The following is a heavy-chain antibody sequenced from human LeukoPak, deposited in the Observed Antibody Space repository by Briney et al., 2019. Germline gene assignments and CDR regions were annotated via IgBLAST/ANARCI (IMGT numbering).Heavy chain of an antibody. CDR2: ISFDGSNK. V-gene: IGHV3-30*14. J-gene: IGHJ4*02. D-gene: IGHD6-13*01. CDR1: GFTFSSYV. Sequence: GGSLRLSCAASGFTFSSYVMHWVRQAPGEGLEWVAVISFDGSNKYYGDSLKGRFTISRDNAKNSLYLQMNSLRAEDTAVYYCARAAGFVLDYCGQGTLVTVSS. CDR3: ARAAGFVLDY.